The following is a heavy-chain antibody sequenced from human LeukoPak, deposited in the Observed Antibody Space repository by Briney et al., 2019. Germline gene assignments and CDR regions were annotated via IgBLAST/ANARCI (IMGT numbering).Heavy chain of an antibody. V-gene: IGHV4-34*01. CDR3: ARQLTMVRGPKRSYAFDI. J-gene: IGHJ3*02. Sequence: SETLSLTCAVYGGSFSGYYWSWIRQPPGKGLEWIGEINHSGSTNYNPSLKSRVTISVDTSKNQLSLKLSSVTAADTAVYYCARQLTMVRGPKRSYAFDIWGQGTMVTVSS. CDR2: INHSGST. CDR1: GGSFSGYY. D-gene: IGHD3-10*01.